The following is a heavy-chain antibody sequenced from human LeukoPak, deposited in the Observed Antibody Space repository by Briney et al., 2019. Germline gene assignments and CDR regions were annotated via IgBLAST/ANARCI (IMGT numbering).Heavy chain of an antibody. J-gene: IGHJ4*02. D-gene: IGHD3-22*01. V-gene: IGHV1-69*01. CDR1: GGTFSRFT. Sequence: SVTVSCTAPGGTFSRFTISRVRQAPGQGFEWMGGITPIFGTANFAQKFQGRVSITADGSTSTAFMELSSLRSEDTAVYYCAREWGLESSGYYYAYWGQGTLVTVSS. CDR3: AREWGLESSGYYYAY. CDR2: ITPIFGTA.